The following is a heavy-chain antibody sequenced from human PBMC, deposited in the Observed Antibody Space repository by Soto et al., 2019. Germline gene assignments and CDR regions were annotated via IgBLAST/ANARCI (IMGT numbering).Heavy chain of an antibody. CDR2: ISYDGSNK. V-gene: IGHV3-30-3*01. CDR3: ARDRGNSDYFDY. J-gene: IGHJ4*02. D-gene: IGHD2-21*02. CDR1: GGTFSSYA. Sequence: SCKASGGTFSSYAMHWVRQAPGKGLEWVAVISYDGSNKYYADSVKGRFTISRDNSKNTLYLQMNSLRAEDTAVYCCARDRGNSDYFDYWGQGTLVTVSS.